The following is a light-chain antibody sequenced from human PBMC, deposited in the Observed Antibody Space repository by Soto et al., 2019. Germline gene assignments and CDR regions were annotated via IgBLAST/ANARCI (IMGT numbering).Light chain of an antibody. V-gene: IGLV2-23*02. CDR1: SSDVGSHNL. CDR2: EVS. CDR3: CSYGGSRAV. J-gene: IGLJ7*01. Sequence: QSALTQPASVSGSPGQSITISCTGTSSDVGSHNLVSWYQQHPGQAPKLMIYEVSKRPLGVSARFSASKSGNTASLTISGLQGWDQGDYFRCSYGGSRAVFGGGTQLAVL.